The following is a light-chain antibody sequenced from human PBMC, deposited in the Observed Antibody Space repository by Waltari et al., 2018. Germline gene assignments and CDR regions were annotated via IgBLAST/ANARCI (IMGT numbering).Light chain of an antibody. CDR3: SSYAGSDNFVI. V-gene: IGLV2-8*01. J-gene: IGLJ2*01. Sequence: QSALTQPPSASGSPGQSVTISCTGTSSDVAGYNYASWYQQHPGKAPKLMIYEVSKRPSGGPDRFSGSKSGNTASLTVSGLQAEDEADYYCSSYAGSDNFVIFGGGTKLTVL. CDR2: EVS. CDR1: SSDVAGYNY.